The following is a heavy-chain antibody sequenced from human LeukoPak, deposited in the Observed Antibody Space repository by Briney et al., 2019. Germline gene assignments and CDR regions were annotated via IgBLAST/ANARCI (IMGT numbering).Heavy chain of an antibody. V-gene: IGHV3-74*01. CDR2: IKSDGSST. CDR3: ARDGSSWSNWLDP. D-gene: IGHD6-13*01. CDR1: GFTFSSYW. J-gene: IGHJ5*02. Sequence: GGSLRLSCAASGFTFSSYWMHWVRQAPGKGLVWVSRIKSDGSSTSYADSVKGRFTISRDNVKNTLYLQMNSLRAEDTAVYYCARDGSSWSNWLDPWGQGNLVTVSS.